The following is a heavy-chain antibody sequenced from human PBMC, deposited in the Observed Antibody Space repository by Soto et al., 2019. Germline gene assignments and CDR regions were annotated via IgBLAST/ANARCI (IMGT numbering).Heavy chain of an antibody. D-gene: IGHD3-3*01. CDR3: ARIVSLVLEWSDHTYAMDV. CDR2: IFSNDER. CDR1: GFSLSNTRMG. J-gene: IGHJ6*02. Sequence: SGPTLVNPTETLTLTCTVSGFSLSNTRMGVSWIRQPPGKALEWLAHIFSNDERSYSTSLKSRLTISKDTSRSQVVLTMTNMDPVDTATYYCARIVSLVLEWSDHTYAMDVWRQGTTATVSS. V-gene: IGHV2-26*01.